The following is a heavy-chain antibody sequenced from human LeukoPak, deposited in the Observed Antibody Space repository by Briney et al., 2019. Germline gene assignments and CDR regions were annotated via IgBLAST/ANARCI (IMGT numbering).Heavy chain of an antibody. CDR2: INPSGGST. J-gene: IGHJ4*02. D-gene: IGHD5-24*01. CDR3: ARDREMATITANYYFDY. CDR1: GYTFTGYY. V-gene: IGHV1-46*01. Sequence: ASVKVSCKASGYTFTGYYMHWVRQAPGQGLEWMGRINPSGGSTSYAQKFQGRVTMTRDTSTSTVYMELSSLRSEDTAVYYCARDREMATITANYYFDYWGQGTLVTVSS.